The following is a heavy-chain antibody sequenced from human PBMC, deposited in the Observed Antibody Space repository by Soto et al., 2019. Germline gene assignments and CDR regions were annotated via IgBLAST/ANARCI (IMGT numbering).Heavy chain of an antibody. D-gene: IGHD1-7*01. CDR3: ARALMGITGTRDYYYYMDV. Sequence: ASVKVSCKASGYTFTSYAMHWVRQAPGQRLEWMGWINAGNGNTKYSQKFQGRVTITRDTSASTAYMELSSLRSEDTAVYYCARALMGITGTRDYYYYMDVWGKGTTVTVSS. V-gene: IGHV1-3*01. J-gene: IGHJ6*03. CDR1: GYTFTSYA. CDR2: INAGNGNT.